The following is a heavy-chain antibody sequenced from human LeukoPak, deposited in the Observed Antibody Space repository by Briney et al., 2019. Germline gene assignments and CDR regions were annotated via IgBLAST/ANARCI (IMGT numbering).Heavy chain of an antibody. J-gene: IGHJ4*02. D-gene: IGHD3-22*01. CDR3: ARGSSYYDSSGP. CDR1: GGTFSSYA. CDR2: IIPIFGTA. V-gene: IGHV1-69*13. Sequence: SVKVSCKDSGGTFSSYAISWVRQAPGQGLEWMGGIIPIFGTANYAQKFQGRVTITADESTSTAYMELSSLRSEDTAVYYCARGSSYYDSSGPWGQGTLITVSS.